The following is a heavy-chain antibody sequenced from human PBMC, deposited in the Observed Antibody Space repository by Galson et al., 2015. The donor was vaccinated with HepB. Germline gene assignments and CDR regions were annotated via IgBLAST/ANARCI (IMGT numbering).Heavy chain of an antibody. J-gene: IGHJ4*02. CDR3: AKDPDNYSLYYFDY. D-gene: IGHD4-11*01. Sequence: SLRLSCAASGFTFSSYAMSWVRQAPGKGLEWVSAISGSGGSTYYADSVKGRFTISRDNSKNTLYLQMNSLIAEDTAVYYCAKDPDNYSLYYFDYWGLGTLVTVSS. CDR2: ISGSGGST. CDR1: GFTFSSYA. V-gene: IGHV3-23*01.